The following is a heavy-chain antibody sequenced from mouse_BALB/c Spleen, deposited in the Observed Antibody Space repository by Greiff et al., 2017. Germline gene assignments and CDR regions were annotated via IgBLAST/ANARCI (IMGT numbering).Heavy chain of an antibody. CDR3: ARTMVTTDYAMDY. CDR1: GFSLTSYG. V-gene: IGHV2-2*02. Sequence: QVHVKQSGPGLVQPSQSLSITCTVSGFSLTSYGVHWVRQSPGKGLEWLGVIWSGGSTDYNAAFISRLSISKDNSKSQVFFKMNSLQANDTAIYYCARTMVTTDYAMDYWGQGTSVTVSS. D-gene: IGHD2-1*01. J-gene: IGHJ4*01. CDR2: IWSGGST.